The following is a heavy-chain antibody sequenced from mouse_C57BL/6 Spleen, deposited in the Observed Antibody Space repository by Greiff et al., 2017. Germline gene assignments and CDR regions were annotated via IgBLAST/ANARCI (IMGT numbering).Heavy chain of an antibody. D-gene: IGHD3-2*02. CDR2: IYPGSGST. Sequence: QVQLQQPGAELVKPGASVKMSCKASGYTFTSYWITWVKQRPGQGLEWIGDIYPGSGSTNYNEKFKSKATLTVETSSSTAYMQLSSLTSEDSAVYYCAREAQALDYWGQGTTLTVSS. CDR1: GYTFTSYW. J-gene: IGHJ2*01. V-gene: IGHV1-55*01. CDR3: AREAQALDY.